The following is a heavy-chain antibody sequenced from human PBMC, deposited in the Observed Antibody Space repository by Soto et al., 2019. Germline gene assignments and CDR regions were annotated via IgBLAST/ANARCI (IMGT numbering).Heavy chain of an antibody. CDR3: ARGIEGIAAAGILGQFDY. D-gene: IGHD6-13*01. J-gene: IGHJ4*02. Sequence: VQLVESGGGVVQPGRSLRLSCAASGFTFSSYGMHWVRQAPGKGLEWVAVIWYDGSNKYYADSVKGRFTISRDNSKNTLYLQMNSLRAEDTAVYYCARGIEGIAAAGILGQFDYWGQGTLVTVSS. CDR1: GFTFSSYG. CDR2: IWYDGSNK. V-gene: IGHV3-33*01.